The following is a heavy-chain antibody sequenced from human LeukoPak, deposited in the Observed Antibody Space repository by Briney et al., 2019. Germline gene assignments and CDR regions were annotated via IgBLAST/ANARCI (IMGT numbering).Heavy chain of an antibody. CDR3: ARLTMVRGVIYGTDWYFDL. CDR2: IYFSGST. J-gene: IGHJ2*01. Sequence: SKTLSLTCTVSGGSISSDYWSWIRQPPGKGLEWIGYIYFSGSTNYNPSLKSRVTISVGTSKNQFSLKLSSVTAADTAVYYCARLTMVRGVIYGTDWYFDLWGRGTLVTVSS. CDR1: GGSISSDY. V-gene: IGHV4-59*08. D-gene: IGHD3-10*01.